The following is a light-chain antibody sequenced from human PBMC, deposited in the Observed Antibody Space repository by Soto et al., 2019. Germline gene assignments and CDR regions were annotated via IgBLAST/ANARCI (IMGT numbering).Light chain of an antibody. CDR2: AAS. V-gene: IGKV1-39*01. CDR1: QSISTY. CDR3: QQSFSSPS. J-gene: IGKJ4*01. Sequence: DVQLTQSPSSLSVSIGDRVTITCRASQSISTYLNWYQQKPGKAPKVLIYAASSLESGVPSRFSGSGSGTDFTLTISSLQPEDFATYYCQQSFSSPSFGGGTKVQIK.